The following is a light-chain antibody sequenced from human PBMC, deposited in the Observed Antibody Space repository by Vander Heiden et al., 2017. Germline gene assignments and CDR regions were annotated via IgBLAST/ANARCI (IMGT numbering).Light chain of an antibody. V-gene: IGLV9-49*01. CDR2: VGTGGIVG. CDR1: SRHRTHK. J-gene: IGLJ2*01. Sequence: QPALTKPPPASASLRASVTITCTLSSRHRTHKVAWYQQRPGKGLRFVMRVGTGGIVGSKGNGIPDRFSVLGSGLNRYLTIKIIQEEDESDYHCGADHGSGSNFVSVFGGGTKLTVL. CDR3: GADHGSGSNFVSV.